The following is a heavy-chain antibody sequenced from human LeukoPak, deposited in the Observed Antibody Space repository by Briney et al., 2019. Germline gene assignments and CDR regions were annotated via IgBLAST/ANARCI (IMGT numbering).Heavy chain of an antibody. CDR1: GYSISSGYY. D-gene: IGHD3-3*01. Sequence: SETLSLTCAVSGYSISSGYYWGWIRQPPGKGLEWIITISHSGTTYYNPSLKGRVTISVATSKNQFSLKLRSVTTADTPVYYCARQAYYDFWSGHYSRGVEDAFDIWGQGTMVSVSS. CDR3: ARQAYYDFWSGHYSRGVEDAFDI. J-gene: IGHJ3*02. CDR2: ISHSGTT. V-gene: IGHV4-38-2*01.